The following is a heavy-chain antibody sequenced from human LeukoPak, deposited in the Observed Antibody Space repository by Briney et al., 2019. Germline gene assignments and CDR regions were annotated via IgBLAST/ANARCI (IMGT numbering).Heavy chain of an antibody. J-gene: IGHJ3*02. D-gene: IGHD7-27*01. Sequence: GGSLRLSCAASGFTFSNYYMSWIRQAPGKGLEWISYISSSATNIQYADSVKGRFTISRDNAKNSLYLQMNSLRAEDTAVYYCASWGFKDDAFDIWGQGTMVTVSS. V-gene: IGHV3-11*01. CDR1: GFTFSNYY. CDR2: ISSSATNI. CDR3: ASWGFKDDAFDI.